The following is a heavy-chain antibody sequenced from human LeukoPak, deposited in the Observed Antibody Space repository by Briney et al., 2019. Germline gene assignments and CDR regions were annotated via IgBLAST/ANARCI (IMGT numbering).Heavy chain of an antibody. CDR1: EFTFSNYW. V-gene: IGHV3-7*01. J-gene: IGHJ5*02. D-gene: IGHD2-15*01. CDR2: IKQDGSEK. Sequence: GGSLRLSCAASEFTFSNYWISWVRQAPGKGLEWVANIKQDGSEKYYVDSVKGRFTISRDNAKNSLYLQMNSLRAEDTAVYYCARDYGYCSGGSCYTNWFDPWGQGTLVTVSS. CDR3: ARDYGYCSGGSCYTNWFDP.